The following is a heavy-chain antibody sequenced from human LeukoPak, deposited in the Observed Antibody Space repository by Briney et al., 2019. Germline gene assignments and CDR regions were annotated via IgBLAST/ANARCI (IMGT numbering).Heavy chain of an antibody. D-gene: IGHD3-9*01. J-gene: IGHJ4*02. CDR1: GYTFTSYA. CDR2: INAGNGNT. CDR3: AREGVGYYDILTGYYGYFDY. V-gene: IGHV1-3*01. Sequence: GASVKVSCKASGYTFTSYAMHWVRQAPGQRLEWMGWINAGNGNTKYSQTFQGRVTITRDTSANTAYMELSSLRSEDTAVYYCAREGVGYYDILTGYYGYFDYWGQGTLVTVSS.